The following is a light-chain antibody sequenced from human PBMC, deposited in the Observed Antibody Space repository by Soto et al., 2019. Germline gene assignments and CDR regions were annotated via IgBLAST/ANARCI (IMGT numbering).Light chain of an antibody. J-gene: IGKJ2*01. CDR2: AAS. CDR3: QQSYTTPYT. CDR1: QSIGTY. V-gene: IGKV1-39*01. Sequence: DIQMTQSPSSLSASVGDRVTVTCRASQSIGTYVNWYQQKPGKAPYLLSYAASRLQSGVPSKFSGSGSGTDFTLTISSLQPEDFATYYCQQSYTTPYTFGQGTKLEIK.